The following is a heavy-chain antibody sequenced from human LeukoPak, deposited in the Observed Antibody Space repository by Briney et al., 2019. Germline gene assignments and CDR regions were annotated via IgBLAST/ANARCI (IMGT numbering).Heavy chain of an antibody. CDR1: GGTFSSYA. CDR2: INPKSGGT. CDR3: ARAYGGSSWYFY. D-gene: IGHD6-13*01. Sequence: APVKVSCKASGGTFSSYAISWVRQAPGQGLEWMGWINPKSGGTNYAQKFQGWVTMTRDTSISTAYMELSRLRSDDTGVYYCARAYGGSSWYFYWGQGTLVTVSS. V-gene: IGHV1-2*04. J-gene: IGHJ4*02.